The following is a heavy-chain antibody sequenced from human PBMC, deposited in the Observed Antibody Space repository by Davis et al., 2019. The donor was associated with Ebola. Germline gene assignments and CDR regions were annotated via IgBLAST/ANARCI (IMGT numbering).Heavy chain of an antibody. V-gene: IGHV4-34*01. D-gene: IGHD1-26*01. J-gene: IGHJ4*02. CDR2: INHSGST. Sequence: SETLSLTCAVYGGSFSGYYWSWIRQHPGKGLEWIGEINHSGSTNYNPSLKSRVTISGDTSKNQFSLNVNSVTAADTAMYYCARTPQYTSYGSYFDYWGQGALVTVSS. CDR3: ARTPQYTSYGSYFDY. CDR1: GGSFSGYY.